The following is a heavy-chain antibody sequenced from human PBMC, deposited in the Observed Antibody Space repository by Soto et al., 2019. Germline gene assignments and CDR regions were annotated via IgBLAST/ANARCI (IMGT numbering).Heavy chain of an antibody. CDR3: ARVVLTITRGAFDA. CDR1: GGSISSSHW. J-gene: IGHJ3*01. Sequence: QVQLHESGPELVKPSGTLSLTCAVSGGSISSSHWWTWVRQSPGKGLEYIGEISHSGTSNSNPSLKRRVTLSVDKSKNHFSLTLTSVTAADTAVYYCARVVLTITRGAFDAWGQGTLVIVSS. V-gene: IGHV4-4*02. CDR2: ISHSGTS. D-gene: IGHD3-9*01.